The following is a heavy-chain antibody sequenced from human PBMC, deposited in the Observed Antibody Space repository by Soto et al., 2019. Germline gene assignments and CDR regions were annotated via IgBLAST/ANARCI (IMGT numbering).Heavy chain of an antibody. D-gene: IGHD3-22*01. CDR3: ARGRKSYYYDSSGYEKWFDP. CDR1: GYTFTSYD. J-gene: IGHJ5*02. CDR2: MNPNSGNT. Sequence: VASVKVSCKASGYTFTSYDINWVRQATGQGLEWMGWMNPNSGNTGYAQKFQGRVTMTRNTSISTAYMELSSLRSEDTAVYYCARGRKSYYYDSSGYEKWFDPWGQGSLVTGAS. V-gene: IGHV1-8*01.